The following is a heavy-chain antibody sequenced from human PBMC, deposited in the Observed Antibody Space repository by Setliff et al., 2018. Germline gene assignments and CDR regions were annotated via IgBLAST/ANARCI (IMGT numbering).Heavy chain of an antibody. CDR3: ARAMYSAGYYGGGYSYYYMDV. V-gene: IGHV4-59*08. J-gene: IGHJ6*03. Sequence: SETLSLTCTVSGDSINNNYWSWIRQPPGKGLEWIGHIYYSGSTNYNPSPKSRVTISLDSSKTQFSLKLSSVTAADTAVYYCARAMYSAGYYGGGYSYYYMDVWGKGTTVTVSS. D-gene: IGHD3-22*01. CDR1: GDSINNNY. CDR2: IYYSGST.